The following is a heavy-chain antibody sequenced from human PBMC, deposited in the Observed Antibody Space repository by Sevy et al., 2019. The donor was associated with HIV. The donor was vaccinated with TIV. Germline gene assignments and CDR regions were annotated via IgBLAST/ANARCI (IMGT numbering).Heavy chain of an antibody. D-gene: IGHD2-2*01. J-gene: IGHJ5*02. V-gene: IGHV4-34*01. CDR3: ARSPPVVVVPGAPSWFDP. Sequence: SETLSLTCAVHGGSFSGYYWSWIRQPPGKGLEWIGEINHSGSTNYNPSLKSRVTISIDTSKKQFSLNLRSVTAADTALYYCARSPPVVVVPGAPSWFDPWGQGTMVTVSS. CDR1: GGSFSGYY. CDR2: INHSGST.